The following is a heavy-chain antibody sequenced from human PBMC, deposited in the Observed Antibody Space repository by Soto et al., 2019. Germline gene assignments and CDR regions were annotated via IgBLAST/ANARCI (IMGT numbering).Heavy chain of an antibody. J-gene: IGHJ3*02. D-gene: IGHD6-25*01. CDR2: INPKTGGT. CDR3: ARGDGATSGWPANDAFDI. Sequence: QVLLVQSGAEVKKPGASVKVSCKASEYSFTDYYIHWVRQAPGQGLECMGWINPKTGGTYCTQKFQGLVTMTTDSSISTAYVEWARVTSGDTAVYYCARGDGATSGWPANDAFDIWVRGTMVAVSS. CDR1: EYSFTDYY. V-gene: IGHV1-2*04.